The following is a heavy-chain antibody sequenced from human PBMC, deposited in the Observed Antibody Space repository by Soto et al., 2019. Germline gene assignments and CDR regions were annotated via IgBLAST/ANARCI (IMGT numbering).Heavy chain of an antibody. Sequence: GESLKISCKASGYSVSTYWIAWVRQMPGKGLEWMGIIYLGDSDTRYSPSFQGQVTISADKSIGTAYLQWSSLKASDTAMYYCARRSFAGGSGSYSWPLDYWGQGTLVTVSS. J-gene: IGHJ4*02. CDR2: IYLGDSDT. V-gene: IGHV5-51*01. CDR3: ARRSFAGGSGSYSWPLDY. CDR1: GYSVSTYW. D-gene: IGHD3-10*01.